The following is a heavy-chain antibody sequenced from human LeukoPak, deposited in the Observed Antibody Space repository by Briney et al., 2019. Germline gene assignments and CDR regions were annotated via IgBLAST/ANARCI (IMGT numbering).Heavy chain of an antibody. J-gene: IGHJ4*02. CDR2: VRYDGSNK. CDR1: GFIFSSYG. CDR3: AKEFTIFGGPGYFDY. Sequence: GGSLRLSCAASGFIFSSYGMHWVRQAAGKGLDWVAFVRYDGSNKYYSDSVKGRFTISRDNSKNTLYLQMNSLRAEDTAVYYCAKEFTIFGGPGYFDYWGQGALVTVSS. D-gene: IGHD3-3*01. V-gene: IGHV3-30*02.